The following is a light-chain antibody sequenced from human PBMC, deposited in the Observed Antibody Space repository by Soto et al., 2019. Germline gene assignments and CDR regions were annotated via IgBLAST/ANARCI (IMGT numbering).Light chain of an antibody. CDR2: GAS. Sequence: EVVMTQSPGTLSLSPGERATLSCRASQKSSSSNLAWYQQRPGQAPSLLIYGASTRATGVPARFSGRGSGTEFTLTISSLQSEDFAVYYCQQYNNWPPWTFGQGTKVDIK. CDR1: QKSSSSN. CDR3: QQYNNWPPWT. V-gene: IGKV3-15*01. J-gene: IGKJ1*01.